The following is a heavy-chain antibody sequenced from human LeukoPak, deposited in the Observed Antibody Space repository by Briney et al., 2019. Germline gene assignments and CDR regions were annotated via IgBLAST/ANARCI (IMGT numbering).Heavy chain of an antibody. CDR1: GGSISSYY. CDR2: INYSGST. J-gene: IGHJ3*02. D-gene: IGHD2-2*01. Sequence: SETLSLTCTVSGGSISSYYWSWIRQPPGKGLEWIGYINYSGSTNYNPSLKSRVTISVDTSKNQFSLKLNSVTAADTAVYSCARGRKIVVDYEPQTFDIWGQGTMVTVSS. V-gene: IGHV4-59*01. CDR3: ARGRKIVVDYEPQTFDI.